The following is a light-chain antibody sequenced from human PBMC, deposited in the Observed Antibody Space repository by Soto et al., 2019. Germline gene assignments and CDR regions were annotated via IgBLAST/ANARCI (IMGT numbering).Light chain of an antibody. Sequence: QSALTQPASVSGSPGQSITISCTGTSSDVGGYNYVSWYQQHPGKAPKLMIYEVTNRPSGVSNRFSGSKSGNTASLTISGLQAEDEADYYCSSYTSNNVWVFGGGTKVTVL. CDR3: SSYTSNNVWV. V-gene: IGLV2-14*01. CDR2: EVT. J-gene: IGLJ3*02. CDR1: SSDVGGYNY.